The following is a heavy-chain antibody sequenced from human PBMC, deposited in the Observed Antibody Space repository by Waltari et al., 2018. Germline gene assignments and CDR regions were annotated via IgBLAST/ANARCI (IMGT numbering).Heavy chain of an antibody. CDR1: GSSFTSYW. V-gene: IGHV5-51*03. J-gene: IGHJ6*02. CDR2: IYPGDSDT. Sequence: EVQLVQSGAEVKKPGESLKISCKGSGSSFTSYWIGWVRQMPGKGLGWMGIIYPGDSDTRYSPSFQGQVTISADKSISTAYLQWSSLKASDTAMYYCARTPHGGGYESTYYYYGMDVWGQGTTVTVSS. CDR3: ARTPHGGGYESTYYYYGMDV. D-gene: IGHD5-12*01.